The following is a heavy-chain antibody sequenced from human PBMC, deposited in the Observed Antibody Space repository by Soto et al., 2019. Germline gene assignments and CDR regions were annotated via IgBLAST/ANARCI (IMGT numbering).Heavy chain of an antibody. CDR3: ARDTLDDDDYVSSMDI. CDR1: GGSISSGDNY. V-gene: IGHV4-30-4*08. D-gene: IGHD4-17*01. CDR2: IYYTGST. J-gene: IGHJ6*02. Sequence: QVQLQESGPGLVKPSQTLSLTCTVSGGSISSGDNYWNWIRQPPGKGLEWIGYIYYTGSTFYKPSLKSRATISVDASKNQFSLRLTSVTAADTAVYYCARDTLDDDDYVSSMDIWGHGTTVTVSS.